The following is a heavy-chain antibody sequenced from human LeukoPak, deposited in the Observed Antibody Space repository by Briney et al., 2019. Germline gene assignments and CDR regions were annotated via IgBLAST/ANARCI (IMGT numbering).Heavy chain of an antibody. V-gene: IGHV4-31*03. CDR2: FYYSGST. Sequence: SETLSLTCTVSGGSISSGGYYWSWIRQHPGKGLEWIGYFYYSGSTYYNPSLKSRVTISVDTSKNQFSLKLSSVTAADTAVYYCARGYSYGSELDYWGQGTLVTVSS. J-gene: IGHJ4*02. CDR1: GGSISSGGYY. CDR3: ARGYSYGSELDY. D-gene: IGHD5-18*01.